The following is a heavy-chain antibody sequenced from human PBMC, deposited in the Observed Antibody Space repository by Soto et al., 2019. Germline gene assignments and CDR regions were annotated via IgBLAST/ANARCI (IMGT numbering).Heavy chain of an antibody. CDR2: IRSKANSYAT. CDR3: TSYGDYVPDFDY. V-gene: IGHV3-73*02. CDR1: GFTFSGSA. J-gene: IGHJ4*02. Sequence: EVQLVESGGGLVQPGGSLKLSCAASGFTFSGSAMHWVRQASGKGLEWVGRIRSKANSYATAYAASVKGRFTISRDDSKNTAYLQMNSLKTEDTAVYYCTSYGDYVPDFDYWGQGTLVTVSS. D-gene: IGHD4-17*01.